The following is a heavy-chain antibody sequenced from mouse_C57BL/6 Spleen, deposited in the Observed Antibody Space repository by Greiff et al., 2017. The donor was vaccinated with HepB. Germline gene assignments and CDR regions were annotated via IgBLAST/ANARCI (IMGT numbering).Heavy chain of an antibody. CDR3: ARTALRRFDY. Sequence: EVQLQESGPELVKPGASVKMSCKASGYTFTDYNMHWVKQSHGKSLEWIGYINPNNGGTSYNQKFKGKATLTVNKSSSTAYMELRSLTSEDSAVYYWARTALRRFDYWGQGTTLTVSS. J-gene: IGHJ2*01. D-gene: IGHD1-2*01. CDR2: INPNNGGT. V-gene: IGHV1-22*01. CDR1: GYTFTDYN.